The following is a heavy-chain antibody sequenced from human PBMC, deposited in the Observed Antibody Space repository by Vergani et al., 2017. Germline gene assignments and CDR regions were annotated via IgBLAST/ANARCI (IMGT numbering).Heavy chain of an antibody. CDR3: AGANYDFWSGYFQ. V-gene: IGHV1-69*04. CDR1: GGTFSSYA. J-gene: IGHJ4*02. CDR2: IIPILGIA. Sequence: QVQLVQSGAEVKKPGASVKVSCKASGGTFSSYAISWVRQAPGQGLEWMGRIIPILGIANYAQKFQGRVTITADKSTSTAYMELSSLRSEDTAVYYCAGANYDFWSGYFQWGQGTLVTVSS. D-gene: IGHD3-3*01.